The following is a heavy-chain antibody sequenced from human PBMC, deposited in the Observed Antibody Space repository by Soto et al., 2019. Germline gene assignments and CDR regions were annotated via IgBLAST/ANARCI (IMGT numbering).Heavy chain of an antibody. CDR1: GGSISSSNW. CDR3: ASWGPYYYDSSGYYYDY. Sequence: QVQLQESGPGLVKPSGTLSLTCAVSGGSISSSNWWSWVRQPPGKGLEWIGEIYHSGSTNYNPSLKSRVTISVDKSKNQFSLKLSSVTAAVTAVYYCASWGPYYYDSSGYYYDYWGQGTLVTVSS. V-gene: IGHV4-4*02. CDR2: IYHSGST. J-gene: IGHJ4*02. D-gene: IGHD3-22*01.